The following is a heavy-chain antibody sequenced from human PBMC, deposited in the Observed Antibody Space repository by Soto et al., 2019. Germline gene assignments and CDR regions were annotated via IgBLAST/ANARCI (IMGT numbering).Heavy chain of an antibody. V-gene: IGHV1-69*01. CDR3: ARDGGRHSGGIDY. CDR2: IIPIFGTA. CDR1: GGTFSSYS. Sequence: QVQLVQSGAEVQKPGSSVKVSCKASGGTFSSYSITWVRQAPGQGLEWMGEIIPIFGTANYAQKFQGRVTITADESTSTAYMELSSLRSEDTAVYCCARDGGRHSGGIDYWGQGTLVTVSS. D-gene: IGHD1-26*01. J-gene: IGHJ4*02.